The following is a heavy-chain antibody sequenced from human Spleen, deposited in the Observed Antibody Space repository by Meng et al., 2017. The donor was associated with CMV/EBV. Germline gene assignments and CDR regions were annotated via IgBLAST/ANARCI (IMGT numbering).Heavy chain of an antibody. J-gene: IGHJ4*02. V-gene: IGHV1-69*05. CDR1: GGTFSEYA. CDR3: ARGYSTTWYVPSGY. Sequence: SGGTFSEYAINWVRQAPGQGLEWIGGIVPMYGTPLYAQKFQGRVTITTDESTHTVYMELSSLRSEDTAVFYCARGYSTTWYVPSGYWGQGTLVTVSS. CDR2: IVPMYGTP. D-gene: IGHD6-13*01.